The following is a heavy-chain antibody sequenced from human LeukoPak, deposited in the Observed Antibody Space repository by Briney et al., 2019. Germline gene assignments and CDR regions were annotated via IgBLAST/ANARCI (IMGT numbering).Heavy chain of an antibody. J-gene: IGHJ4*02. CDR1: GGSFSGYY. D-gene: IGHD5-24*01. CDR3: ARSRDAFGGVVSIWLY. CDR2: INHSGST. Sequence: SETLSLTCAVYGGSFSGYYWSWIRQPPGKGLKWIGEINHSGSTNYNPSLKSRVTISLDTSRNQFSLRPSSVTAADTAVYYCARSRDAFGGVVSIWLYWGQGTLVTVSS. V-gene: IGHV4-34*01.